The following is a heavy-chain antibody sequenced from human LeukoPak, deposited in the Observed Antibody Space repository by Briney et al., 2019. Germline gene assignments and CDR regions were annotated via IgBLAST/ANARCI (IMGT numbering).Heavy chain of an antibody. D-gene: IGHD3-22*01. CDR3: AREADYYDSSGHSWFDP. CDR2: IIPIFGTA. V-gene: IGHV1-69*05. CDR1: GGTFSSYA. J-gene: IGHJ5*02. Sequence: SVKVSCKASGGTFSSYAISWVRQAPGQGLEWMGRIIPIFGTANYAQKFQGRVTITTDESTSTAYMELSSLRSEDTAVYYCAREADYYDSSGHSWFDPWGQGTPVTVSS.